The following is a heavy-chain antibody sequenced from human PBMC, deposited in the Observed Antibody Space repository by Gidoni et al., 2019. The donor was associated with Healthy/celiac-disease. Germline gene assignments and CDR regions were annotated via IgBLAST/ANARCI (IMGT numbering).Heavy chain of an antibody. D-gene: IGHD3-3*01. CDR3: ARILRGYDFWSGYSHYYGMDV. J-gene: IGHJ6*02. CDR2: IFSNDEK. V-gene: IGHV2-26*01. Sequence: QVTLTESGPVLVKPPETLTLTCTVPGFSLSNASMGVSWIRQPPGKALEWLAHIFSNDEKSYSTSLKSRLTISKDTSKSQVVLTMTNMDPVDTATYYCARILRGYDFWSGYSHYYGMDVWGQGTTVTVSS. CDR1: GFSLSNASMG.